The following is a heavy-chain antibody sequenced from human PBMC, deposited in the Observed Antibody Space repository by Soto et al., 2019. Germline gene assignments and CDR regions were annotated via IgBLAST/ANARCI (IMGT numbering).Heavy chain of an antibody. CDR1: GFTFSSYG. J-gene: IGHJ6*02. D-gene: IGHD1-26*01. Sequence: PGGSLRLSCAASGFTFSSYGMHWVRQAPGKGLEWVAIISYDGTNKYYADSVKGRFTISRDNSKNTLYLQMNSLRAEDTNVYYCAKDSQWEATTHYYAMHVRGHAPPVTVS. CDR3: AKDSQWEATTHYYAMHV. CDR2: ISYDGTNK. V-gene: IGHV3-30*18.